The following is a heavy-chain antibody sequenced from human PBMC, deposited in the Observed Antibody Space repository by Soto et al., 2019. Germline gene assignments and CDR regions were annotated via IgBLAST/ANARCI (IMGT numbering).Heavy chain of an antibody. Sequence: GSMRLSCAASGLIFRDYEMTWVRQAPGKGLEWVAYISNSGSTRYYADSVKGRFTISRDNAKSSLYLQMNSLRAEDTAVYYCASDTVYAWSFDYWGHGTLVTVSS. CDR2: ISNSGSTR. CDR3: ASDTVYAWSFDY. D-gene: IGHD2-8*01. CDR1: GLIFRDYE. J-gene: IGHJ4*01. V-gene: IGHV3-48*03.